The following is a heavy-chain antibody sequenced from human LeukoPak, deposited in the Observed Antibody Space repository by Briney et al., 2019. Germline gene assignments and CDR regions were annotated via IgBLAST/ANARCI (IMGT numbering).Heavy chain of an antibody. J-gene: IGHJ4*02. CDR3: ARHGTGTGYLLDY. D-gene: IGHD3/OR15-3a*01. Sequence: PSETLSLTWTVSGVSINSHYWSWIRQSPGKGLEWIAYGHYSGTTNYNPSLKSRVTISVDTSKNQFSLKLTSVSAADTAMYYCARHGTGTGYLLDYWGLGTLVTVSS. V-gene: IGHV4-59*08. CDR2: GHYSGTT. CDR1: GVSINSHY.